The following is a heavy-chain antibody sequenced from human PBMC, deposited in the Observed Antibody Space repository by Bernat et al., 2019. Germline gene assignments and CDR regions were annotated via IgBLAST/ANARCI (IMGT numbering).Heavy chain of an antibody. Sequence: FSTYCMHWVRQATGKGLEWVAVISSDGSNKYYADSVKGRFTISRDNSKNTLFLKMNSLRAEETAVYYCTKGPNHYYDSIGYMYYFD. J-gene: IGHJ4*01. CDR1: FSTYC. CDR3: TKGPNHYYDSIGYMYYFD. CDR2: ISSDGSNK. V-gene: IGHV3-30*18. D-gene: IGHD3-22*01.